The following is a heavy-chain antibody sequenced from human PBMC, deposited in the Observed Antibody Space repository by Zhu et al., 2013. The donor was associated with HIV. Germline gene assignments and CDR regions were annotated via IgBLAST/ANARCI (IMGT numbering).Heavy chain of an antibody. D-gene: IGHD2-21*02. Sequence: QVQLVQSGAEVKKPGSSVKVSCKASGGTLSSYAISWVRQAPGQGLEWMGGIIPIFGTAKYAQKFQGRVTITADESTSTANMELSSLRSEDTAVYYCARVMCKGAYCGGDSNWNFDLWGRGHPWSLSPQ. CDR3: ARVMCKGAYCGGDSNWNFDL. V-gene: IGHV1-69*01. CDR1: GGTLSSYA. CDR2: IIPIFGTA. J-gene: IGHJ2*01.